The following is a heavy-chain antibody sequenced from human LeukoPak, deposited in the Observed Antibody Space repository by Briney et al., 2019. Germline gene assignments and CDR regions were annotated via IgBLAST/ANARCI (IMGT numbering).Heavy chain of an antibody. J-gene: IGHJ4*02. CDR1: GGSISSYY. Sequence: SETLSLTCTVSGGSISSYYWSWIPQPPGKGVEWIWYIYYSGSTNYNPSLKSRVTMSVDTSKNQFSLKLSSVTAADTAMYYCARDSYDSSGNYRSFDYWGQGTQVTVSS. CDR3: ARDSYDSSGNYRSFDY. CDR2: IYYSGST. V-gene: IGHV4-59*01. D-gene: IGHD3-22*01.